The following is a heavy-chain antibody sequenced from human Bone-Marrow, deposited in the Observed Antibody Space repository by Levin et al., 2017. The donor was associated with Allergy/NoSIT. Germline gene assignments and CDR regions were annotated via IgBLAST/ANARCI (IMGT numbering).Heavy chain of an antibody. CDR3: ARDFEVDIVVVPAAILSAYYYYYGMDV. J-gene: IGHJ6*02. D-gene: IGHD2-2*02. Sequence: GESLKISCAASGFTFSSYSMNWVRQAPGKGLEWVSSISSSSSYIYYADSVKGRFTISRDNAKNSLYLQMNSLRAEDTAVYYCARDFEVDIVVVPAAILSAYYYYYGMDVWGQGTTVTVSS. CDR1: GFTFSSYS. CDR2: ISSSSSYI. V-gene: IGHV3-21*01.